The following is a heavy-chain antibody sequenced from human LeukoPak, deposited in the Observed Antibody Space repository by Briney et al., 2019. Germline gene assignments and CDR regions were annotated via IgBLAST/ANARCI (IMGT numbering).Heavy chain of an antibody. CDR2: IIPIFGTA. CDR1: GGTFSSYA. J-gene: IGHJ5*02. CDR3: ARTPAFSGSYYHL. Sequence: ASVKVSCKASGGTFSSYAISWVRQAPGQGLEWMGGIIPIFGTANYAQKLQGRVTMTTDTSTSTAYMELRSLRSDDTAVYYCARTPAFSGSYYHLWGQGTLVTVSS. D-gene: IGHD1-26*01. V-gene: IGHV1-69*05.